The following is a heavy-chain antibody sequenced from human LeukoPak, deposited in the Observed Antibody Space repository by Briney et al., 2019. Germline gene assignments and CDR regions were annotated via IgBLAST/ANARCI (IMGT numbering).Heavy chain of an antibody. J-gene: IGHJ4*02. V-gene: IGHV4-34*01. D-gene: IGHD5-18*01. CDR1: GGSFSGYY. CDR3: ARVRYGLSFTGYSYGFDY. CDR2: INHSGST. Sequence: KPSETLSLTCAVYGGSFSGYYWSWIRQPPGKGLEWIGEINHSGSTNYNPSLKSRVTISVDTSKNQFSLKLSSVTAADTAVYYCARVRYGLSFTGYSYGFDYWGQGTLVTVSS.